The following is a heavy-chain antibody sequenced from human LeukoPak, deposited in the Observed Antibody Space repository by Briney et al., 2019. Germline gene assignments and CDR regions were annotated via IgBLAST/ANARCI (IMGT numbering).Heavy chain of an antibody. D-gene: IGHD6-19*01. CDR3: ARDSSSSGDAFDI. CDR2: IIPIFGIA. Sequence: SVKVACKASGGTFSSYAISWVRQAPGQGLEWMGRIIPIFGIANYAQKFQGRVSITADKSTSTAYMDLSSLRSDDTAVYYCARDSSSSGDAFDIWGQGTMVTVSS. CDR1: GGTFSSYA. J-gene: IGHJ3*02. V-gene: IGHV1-69*04.